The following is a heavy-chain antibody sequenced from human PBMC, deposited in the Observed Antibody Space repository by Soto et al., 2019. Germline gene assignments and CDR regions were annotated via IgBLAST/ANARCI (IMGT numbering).Heavy chain of an antibody. CDR1: GFTFSSYA. Sequence: GGSLRLSCSASGFTFSSYAMHWVRQAPGKGLEYVSAISSNGGSTYYADSVKGRFTISRDNSKNTLYLQMSSLRAEDTAVYYCVKGRIHSKGIAAAPDSVPDLDYWGQGTLVTVSS. CDR3: VKGRIHSKGIAAAPDSVPDLDY. CDR2: ISSNGGST. D-gene: IGHD6-13*01. J-gene: IGHJ4*02. V-gene: IGHV3-64D*08.